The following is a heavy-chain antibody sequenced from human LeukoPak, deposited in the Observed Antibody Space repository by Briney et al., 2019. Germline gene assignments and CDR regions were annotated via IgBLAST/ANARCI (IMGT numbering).Heavy chain of an antibody. Sequence: PSETLSLTCTVSGGSISSSSYYWGWIRQPPGKGLEWIGSIYYSGSTYYNPSLKSRVTISLDTSENQFSLKLTSVTAAHTAVYYCASAPRNTVINNWLDPWGQGTLVTVSS. CDR1: GGSISSSSYY. D-gene: IGHD4-17*01. V-gene: IGHV4-39*01. J-gene: IGHJ5*02. CDR3: ASAPRNTVINNWLDP. CDR2: IYYSGST.